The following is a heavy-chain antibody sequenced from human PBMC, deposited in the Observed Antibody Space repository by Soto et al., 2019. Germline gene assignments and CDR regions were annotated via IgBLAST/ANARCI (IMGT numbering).Heavy chain of an antibody. Sequence: LRLSCTGSGFNFANYALTWVRQAPGKGLEWVGFIRGETNGGTADYAASLKGRITISRDDSKSIAYLEINSLQTEDTAVYYCTRYYYESSGYYVYWGQGTLVTVSS. D-gene: IGHD3-22*01. CDR3: TRYYYESSGYYVY. V-gene: IGHV3-49*02. CDR2: IRGETNGGTA. CDR1: GFNFANYA. J-gene: IGHJ4*02.